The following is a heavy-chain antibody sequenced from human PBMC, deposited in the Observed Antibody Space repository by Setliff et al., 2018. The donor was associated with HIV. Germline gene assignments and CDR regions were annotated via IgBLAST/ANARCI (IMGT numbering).Heavy chain of an antibody. J-gene: IGHJ4*02. V-gene: IGHV4-39*07. CDR1: GDPIGSSSYY. D-gene: IGHD6-6*01. CDR2: IYYSGST. Sequence: SETLSLTCTVSGDPIGSSSYYWAWIRQPPGKGLEWIGNIYYSGSTYYNPSLKTRVTISVDTSKNQFSLTLNSVTAADTAVYYCARGPAGRLVFLSYWGQGTLVTVSS. CDR3: ARGPAGRLVFLSY.